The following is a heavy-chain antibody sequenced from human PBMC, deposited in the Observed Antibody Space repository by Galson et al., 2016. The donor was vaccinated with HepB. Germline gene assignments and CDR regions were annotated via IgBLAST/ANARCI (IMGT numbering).Heavy chain of an antibody. CDR3: AKDERGSYYYYGMDV. D-gene: IGHD1-26*01. V-gene: IGHV3-30*18. Sequence: SLRLSCAASGFTFSSYGMHWVRQAPGKGLEWVALISYDANNKYYADSVKGRFTISRDNSKNTLSLEMNSLRAEDTAVYYCAKDERGSYYYYGMDVWGQGTTVTVS. CDR2: ISYDANNK. J-gene: IGHJ6*02. CDR1: GFTFSSYG.